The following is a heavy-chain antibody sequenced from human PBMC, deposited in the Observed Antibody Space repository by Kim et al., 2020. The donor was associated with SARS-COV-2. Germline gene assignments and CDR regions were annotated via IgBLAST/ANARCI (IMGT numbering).Heavy chain of an antibody. CDR2: MNPNSSNT. J-gene: IGHJ5*02. CDR1: GYTFTSYD. CDR3: ARAPSRRGVTIREIWFDP. V-gene: IGHV1-8*01. D-gene: IGHD3-10*01. Sequence: ASVKVSCKASGYTFTSYDINWVRQATGQGLEWMGWMNPNSSNTGYAQKFQGRVTMTRNTSISTAYMELSSLRSEDTAVYYCARAPSRRGVTIREIWFDPWGQGTLVTVSS.